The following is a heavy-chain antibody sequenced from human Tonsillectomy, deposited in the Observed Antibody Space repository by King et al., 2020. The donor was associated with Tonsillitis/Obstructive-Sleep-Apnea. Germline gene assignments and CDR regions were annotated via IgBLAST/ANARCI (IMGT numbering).Heavy chain of an antibody. CDR2: INWNGGGT. CDR1: GFTFDDYG. J-gene: IGHJ6*03. V-gene: IGHV3-20*01. CDR3: ARSGFSYYYYYMDV. Sequence: VQLVESGGGVVRPGGSLRLSCAASGFTFDDYGMSWVRQAPGKGLEWVSAINWNGGGTGYADSLKGRFIISRDNAKKLVYLQMNSLRAEDTALYHCARSGFSYYYYYMDVWGKGTTVTVSS. D-gene: IGHD3-10*01.